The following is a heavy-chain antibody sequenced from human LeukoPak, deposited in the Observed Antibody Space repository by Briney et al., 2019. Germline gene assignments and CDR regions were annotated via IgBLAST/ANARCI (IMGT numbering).Heavy chain of an antibody. CDR3: ARDDSSSWFYLYYYYGMDV. CDR2: ISAYNGNT. CDR1: DYTFTTYG. V-gene: IGHV1-18*04. D-gene: IGHD6-13*01. J-gene: IGHJ6*02. Sequence: ASVKVSCKASDYTFTTYGISWVRQAPGQGLEWMGWISAYNGNTNYAQKLQGRVTMTTDTSTSTAYMELRSLRSDDTAVYYCARDDSSSWFYLYYYYGMDVWGQGTTVTVSS.